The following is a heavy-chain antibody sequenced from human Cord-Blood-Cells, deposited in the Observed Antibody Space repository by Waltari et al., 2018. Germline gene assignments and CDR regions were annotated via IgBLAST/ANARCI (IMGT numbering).Heavy chain of an antibody. CDR2: IYPGDSDT. Sequence: EVQLVQSGAEVKKPGESLKISCKGSGYSFTSYWIGWVRQMPGKGLEWMGIIYPGDSDTRYSPSFQGQVTISADKAISTAYLRWSSLKASDTAMYYCAGGYCSSTSCYTAFDIWGQGTMVTVSS. V-gene: IGHV5-51*01. CDR1: GYSFTSYW. CDR3: AGGYCSSTSCYTAFDI. D-gene: IGHD2-2*02. J-gene: IGHJ3*02.